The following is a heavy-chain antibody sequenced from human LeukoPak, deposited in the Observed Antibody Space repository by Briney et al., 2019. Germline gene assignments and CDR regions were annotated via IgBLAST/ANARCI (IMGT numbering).Heavy chain of an antibody. V-gene: IGHV3-30*18. CDR3: AKEIDGVDAFDI. CDR1: GFTFSSYG. D-gene: IGHD2-21*01. CDR2: ISYDGSNK. J-gene: IGHJ3*02. Sequence: GRSLRLSCAASGFTFSSYGIHWVRQAPGKGLEWVAVISYDGSNKYYADSVKGRFTISRDNSKNTLYLQMNSLRAEDTAVYYCAKEIDGVDAFDIWGQGTMVTVSS.